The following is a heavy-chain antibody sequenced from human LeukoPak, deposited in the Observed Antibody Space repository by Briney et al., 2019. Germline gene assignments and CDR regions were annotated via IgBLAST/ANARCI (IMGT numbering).Heavy chain of an antibody. CDR2: MNPNSGNT. D-gene: IGHD3-3*01. J-gene: IGHJ3*02. CDR1: GYTFASYD. CDR3: ARPYDFWSASSDDAFDI. Sequence: GASVKVSCKASGYTFASYDINWVRQAPGQGLEWMGWMNPNSGNTGYAQKFQGRVTMTRSTSISTAYMELSSLRSEDTAVYYCARPYDFWSASSDDAFDIWGQGTMVTVSS. V-gene: IGHV1-8*01.